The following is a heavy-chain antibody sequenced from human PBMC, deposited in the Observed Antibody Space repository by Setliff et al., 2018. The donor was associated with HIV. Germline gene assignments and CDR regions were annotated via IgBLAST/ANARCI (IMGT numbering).Heavy chain of an antibody. CDR3: ARMSISASVYFDY. D-gene: IGHD6-25*01. Sequence: SETLSLTCTVSGGSVSNYYWTWIRQSPGKGLEWIGYIYHTGATYYKSTLESRLTISVDTSKNQFSLKLNSVTAADTAVYFCARMSISASVYFDYWGQGSQVTVSS. CDR2: IYHTGAT. J-gene: IGHJ4*02. CDR1: GGSVSNYY. V-gene: IGHV4-59*06.